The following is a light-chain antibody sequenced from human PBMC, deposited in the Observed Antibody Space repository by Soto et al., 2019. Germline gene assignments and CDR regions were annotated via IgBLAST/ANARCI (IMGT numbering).Light chain of an antibody. CDR3: QNYNGAPLT. Sequence: DIQMTQSPSSLSASVGDRVTITCRASQDISTYLAWYQQKPGKVPKLLIYAAFTLHSGVPSRFSGSGSGTDFTLTISGLQPEDVANYYCQNYNGAPLTFGQGTKVEIE. J-gene: IGKJ1*01. CDR1: QDISTY. CDR2: AAF. V-gene: IGKV1-27*01.